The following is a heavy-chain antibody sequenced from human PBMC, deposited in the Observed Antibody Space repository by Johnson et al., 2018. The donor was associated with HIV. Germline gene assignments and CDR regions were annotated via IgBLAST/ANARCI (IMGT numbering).Heavy chain of an antibody. D-gene: IGHD1-1*01. Sequence: EVQLVESGGGFVQPGGSLRLSCAASGFTFSDHYMDWVRQAPGKGLEWVGRTRNKANSYTTEYAASVKGRFTISRDDSKNSLYLQMNSLKTEDTAVYYCTTDRYAFDIWGQGTLVTVSS. CDR1: GFTFSDHY. V-gene: IGHV3-72*01. CDR2: TRNKANSYTT. CDR3: TTDRYAFDI. J-gene: IGHJ3*02.